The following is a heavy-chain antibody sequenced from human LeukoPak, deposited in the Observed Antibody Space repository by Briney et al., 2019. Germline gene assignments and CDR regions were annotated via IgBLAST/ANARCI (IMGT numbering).Heavy chain of an antibody. D-gene: IGHD6-19*01. V-gene: IGHV1-8*01. CDR1: GYTFTSYD. CDR3: ATGWIKWSIAVAGTRGYYYGMDV. J-gene: IGHJ6*02. CDR2: MNPNSGNT. Sequence: ASVKVSCKASGYTFTSYDINWVRQATGQGLEWMGWMNPNSGNTGYAQKFQGRVTMTRNTSISTAYMELSSLRSEDTAVYYCATGWIKWSIAVAGTRGYYYGMDVWGQGTTVTVSS.